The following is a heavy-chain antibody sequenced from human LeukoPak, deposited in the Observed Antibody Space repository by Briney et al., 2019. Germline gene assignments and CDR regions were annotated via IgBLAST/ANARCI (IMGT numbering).Heavy chain of an antibody. Sequence: SGTLSLTCAVSGGSISSSNWWSWVRQPPGKGLEWIGEIYHSGSTNYNPSLKSRVTISVDKSKNQFSLKLNSVTAADTAVYYCARDRITMVRGGPVSWFDPWGQGTLVTVSS. CDR2: IYHSGST. J-gene: IGHJ5*02. D-gene: IGHD3-10*01. CDR3: ARDRITMVRGGPVSWFDP. V-gene: IGHV4-4*02. CDR1: GGSISSSNW.